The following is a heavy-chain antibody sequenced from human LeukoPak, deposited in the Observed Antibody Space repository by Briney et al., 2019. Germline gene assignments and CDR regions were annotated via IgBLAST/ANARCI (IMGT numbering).Heavy chain of an antibody. CDR1: GYTFTSYD. D-gene: IGHD4-23*01. J-gene: IGHJ5*02. V-gene: IGHV1-8*01. CDR3: ARAPTTVVTFNWFDP. CDR2: MNPNSGNT. Sequence: GASVKVSCKASGYTFTSYDINWVRQATGQGLEWMGWMNPNSGNTGYAQKFQGRVTMTRNTSISTAYMELSSLRSEDTAVYYCARAPTTVVTFNWFDPWGQGTLVTVSS.